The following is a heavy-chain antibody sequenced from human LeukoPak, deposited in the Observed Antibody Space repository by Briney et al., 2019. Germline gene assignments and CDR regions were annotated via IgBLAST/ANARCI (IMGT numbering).Heavy chain of an antibody. CDR3: ARGRGDLVTMIVVGRRTYYYYYMDV. CDR1: GGSISSSSYY. V-gene: IGHV4-39*07. CDR2: IYYSGST. Sequence: SETLSLTCTVSGGSISSSSYYWGWIRQPPGKGLEWIGSIYYSGSTYYNPSLKSRVTISVDTSKNQFSLKLSSVTAADTAVYYCARGRGDLVTMIVVGRRTYYYYYMDVWGKGTTVTVSS. D-gene: IGHD3-22*01. J-gene: IGHJ6*03.